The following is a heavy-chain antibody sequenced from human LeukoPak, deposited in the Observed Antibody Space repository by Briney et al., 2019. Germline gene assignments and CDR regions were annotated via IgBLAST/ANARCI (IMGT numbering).Heavy chain of an antibody. CDR1: GGTCSSYA. J-gene: IGHJ4*02. V-gene: IGHV1-69*04. CDR2: IIPILGIA. Sequence: SVKVSCKASGGTCSSYAISWVRKAPGQGLEWMGRIIPILGIANYAQKFQGRVTITADKSTSTAYMELSSLRSEDTAVYYCARESASIAAAGPLDYWGQGTLVTVSS. CDR3: ARESASIAAAGPLDY. D-gene: IGHD6-13*01.